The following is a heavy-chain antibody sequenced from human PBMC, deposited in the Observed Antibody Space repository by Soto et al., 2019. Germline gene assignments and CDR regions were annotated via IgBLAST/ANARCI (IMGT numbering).Heavy chain of an antibody. D-gene: IGHD6-13*01. V-gene: IGHV4-59*01. CDR2: IYYSGST. J-gene: IGHJ6*02. CDR3: ARLGLWEQQYGMDV. CDR1: GGSISSYY. Sequence: PSETLSLTCTVSGGSISSYYWSWIRQPPGKGLEWIGYIYYSGSTNYNPSLKSRVTISVDTSKNQFSLKLSSVTAADTAMYYCARLGLWEQQYGMDVWGQGTTVTVSS.